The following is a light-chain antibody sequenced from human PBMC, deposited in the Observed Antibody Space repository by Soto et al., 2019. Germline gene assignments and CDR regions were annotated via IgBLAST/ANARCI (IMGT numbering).Light chain of an antibody. CDR1: QSISDY. Sequence: DIQMTQSPSSLSASVGDRVTITCRASQSISDYLNWYQQKPGKAPKLLIYAASSLQSGVPSRFSGSGSGTDFTLTISSLQPEDFATYYCQQSYSIPPVFVPGTKVDI. V-gene: IGKV1-39*01. CDR2: AAS. CDR3: QQSYSIPPV. J-gene: IGKJ3*01.